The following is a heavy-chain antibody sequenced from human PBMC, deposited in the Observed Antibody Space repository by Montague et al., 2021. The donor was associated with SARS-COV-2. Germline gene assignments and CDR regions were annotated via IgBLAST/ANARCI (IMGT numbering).Heavy chain of an antibody. J-gene: IGHJ5*02. Sequence: SETQSLTCTVSGGSISSSSYYWGWIRQPPGKGLEWIGSIYYSGSTYYNPSLKSRVTISVDTSKNQFSLKLSSVTAADTAVYYCARNPADYYGSGSYPTWENWFDPWGQGTLVTVSS. CDR2: IYYSGST. V-gene: IGHV4-39*01. D-gene: IGHD3-10*01. CDR1: GGSISSSSYY. CDR3: ARNPADYYGSGSYPTWENWFDP.